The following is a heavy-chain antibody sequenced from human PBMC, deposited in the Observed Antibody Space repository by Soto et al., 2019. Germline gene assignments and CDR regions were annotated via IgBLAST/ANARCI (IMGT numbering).Heavy chain of an antibody. CDR2: IYYSGST. CDR1: GGSVSSGTYY. V-gene: IGHV4-61*01. J-gene: IGHJ6*02. Sequence: QVQLQESGPGLVKPSETLSLTCTVSGGSVSSGTYYWSWIRQPPGKGLEWIGYIYYSGSTNYNPSXXRXVTXSLDTSKNQFSLKLSSVTAADTAVYYCARDLSMDVWGQGTTVTVSS. CDR3: ARDLSMDV.